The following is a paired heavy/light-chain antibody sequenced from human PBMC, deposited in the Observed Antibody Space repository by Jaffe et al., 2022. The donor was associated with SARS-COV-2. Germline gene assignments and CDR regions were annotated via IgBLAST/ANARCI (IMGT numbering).Heavy chain of an antibody. CDR2: INHSGST. CDR1: GGSFSGYY. D-gene: IGHD4-17*01. Sequence: QVQLQQWGAGLLKPSETLSLTCAVYGGSFSGYYWSWIRQPPGKGLEWIGEINHSGSTNYNPSLKSRVTISVDTSKNQFSLKLSSVTAADTAVYYCARRIGKGTVTTLGSLGYWGQGTLVTVSS. CDR3: ARRIGKGTVTTLGSLGY. J-gene: IGHJ4*02. V-gene: IGHV4-34*01.
Light chain of an antibody. CDR3: SSYTSSSTSV. CDR1: SSDVGGYNY. J-gene: IGLJ2*01. Sequence: QSALTQPASVSGSPGQSITISCTGTSSDVGGYNYVSWYQQHPGKAPKLMIYDVSNRPSGVSNRFSGSKSGNTASLTISGLQAEDEADYYCSSYTSSSTSVFGGGTKLTVL. V-gene: IGLV2-14*01. CDR2: DVS.